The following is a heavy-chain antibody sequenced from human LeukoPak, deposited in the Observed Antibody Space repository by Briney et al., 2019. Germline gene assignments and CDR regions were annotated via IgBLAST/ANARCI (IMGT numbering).Heavy chain of an antibody. CDR1: GDSISNYY. Sequence: SETLSLTCTVSGDSISNYYWSWIRQPARKGLEWIGRMYTSGATNYNPSLKSRATMSVDTSKNQLSLRLSSVTAADRAVYYCAREGPAASTFFYYFMDVWGKGTTVTVSS. D-gene: IGHD2-2*01. J-gene: IGHJ6*03. CDR2: MYTSGAT. CDR3: AREGPAASTFFYYFMDV. V-gene: IGHV4-4*07.